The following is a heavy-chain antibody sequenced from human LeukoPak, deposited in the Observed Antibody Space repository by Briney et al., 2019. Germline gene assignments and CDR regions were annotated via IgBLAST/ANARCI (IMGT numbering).Heavy chain of an antibody. CDR1: GFTFSSYW. Sequence: GGSLRLSCAASGFTFSSYWMSWVRQAPGKGLEWVANIKQDGSEKYYVDSVKGRFTISRDNAKNSLYLQMNSLRAEDTAVYYCGIAIIVAPGKVYFDYWGQGTLVTVSS. CDR3: GIAIIVAPGKVYFDY. J-gene: IGHJ4*02. V-gene: IGHV3-7*01. CDR2: IKQDGSEK. D-gene: IGHD6-13*01.